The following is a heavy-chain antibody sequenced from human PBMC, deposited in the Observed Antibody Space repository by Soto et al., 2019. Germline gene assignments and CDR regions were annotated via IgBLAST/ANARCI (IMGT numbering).Heavy chain of an antibody. CDR2: IWYDGGNK. J-gene: IGHJ4*02. Sequence: QVQLVESGGGVVQPGRSLRLSCAASGFTFSSYAMHWVRQAPGKGLEWVAVIWYDGGNKYYADSVKGRFTSSRDKSKSTLYLQRNSLRAEDTALYYCARVAGGDRPSIPGTEDYWGQGTLVTVSS. V-gene: IGHV3-33*01. CDR3: ARVAGGDRPSIPGTEDY. CDR1: GFTFSSYA. D-gene: IGHD1-20*01.